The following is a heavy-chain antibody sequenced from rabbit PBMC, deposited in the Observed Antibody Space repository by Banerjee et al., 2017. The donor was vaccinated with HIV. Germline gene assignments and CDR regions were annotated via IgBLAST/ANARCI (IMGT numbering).Heavy chain of an antibody. J-gene: IGHJ4*01. Sequence: QEQLVESGGGLVQPEGSLTLTCTASGFSFTSNYHMCWVRQAPGKGLEWIGCIATVTSLTYYASWAKGRFTISRTSSTTVTLQMTSLTAADTATYFCARGSATDGYDYALWGPGTLVTVS. CDR1: GFSFTSNYH. V-gene: IGHV1S45*01. D-gene: IGHD6-1*01. CDR3: ARGSATDGYDYAL. CDR2: IATVTSLT.